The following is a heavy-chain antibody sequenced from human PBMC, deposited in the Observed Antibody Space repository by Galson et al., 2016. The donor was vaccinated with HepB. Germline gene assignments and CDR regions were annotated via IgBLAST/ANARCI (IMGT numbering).Heavy chain of an antibody. Sequence: SVKVSCKASGYSFITYGIHWVRQAPGQRPEWMGWISGNTGNTNYAQNLQGRVTMTTDAATSTAYLELTSLTSDDTAVYYCASTYGSSAEFDYWGQGTLVTCSS. CDR1: GYSFITYG. CDR2: ISGNTGNT. J-gene: IGHJ4*02. V-gene: IGHV1-18*01. CDR3: ASTYGSSAEFDY. D-gene: IGHD6-19*01.